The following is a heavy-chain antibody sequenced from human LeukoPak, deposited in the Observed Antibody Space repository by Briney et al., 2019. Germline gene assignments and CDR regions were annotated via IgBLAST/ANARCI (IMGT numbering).Heavy chain of an antibody. CDR1: GGSFSGYY. Sequence: PSEPLSLTCAVYGGSFSGYYWSWIRQPPGKGLEWIGEINHSGSTNYNPSLKSRVTISVDTSKNQFSLKLSSVTAADTAVYYCARGGYYGSGNDFRFDPWGQGTLVTVSS. V-gene: IGHV4-34*01. J-gene: IGHJ5*02. CDR2: INHSGST. CDR3: ARGGYYGSGNDFRFDP. D-gene: IGHD3-10*01.